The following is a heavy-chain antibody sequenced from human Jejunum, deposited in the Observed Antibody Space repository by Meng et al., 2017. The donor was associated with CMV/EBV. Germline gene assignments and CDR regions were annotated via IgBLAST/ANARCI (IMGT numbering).Heavy chain of an antibody. V-gene: IGHV2-5*02. CDR2: IYRGDDK. CDR1: GFSPSTSGEG. Sequence: QITLKASCPTLVNPTQTLTLTCSFSGFSPSTSGEGVGWIRQPPGKALEWLALIYRGDDKRYSPSLNSRLTIAKDTSKNEVVLTLTNMGPIDTGTYYCAHFVGGYYPSRPDYWGQGTLVTVSS. D-gene: IGHD1-26*01. J-gene: IGHJ4*02. CDR3: AHFVGGYYPSRPDY.